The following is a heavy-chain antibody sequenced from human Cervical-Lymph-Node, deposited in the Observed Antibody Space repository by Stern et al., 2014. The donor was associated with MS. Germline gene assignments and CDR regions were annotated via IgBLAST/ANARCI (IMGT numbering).Heavy chain of an antibody. CDR1: GYTFTGYY. CDR2: LNPNSGGT. V-gene: IGHV1-2*02. CDR3: ARLSSSREFDP. J-gene: IGHJ5*02. Sequence: VQLVQSGAEVKKPGASVKVSCKASGYTFTGYYMHWVRQAPGQGLEWMGWLNPNSGGTNYAKKFQGRVTMTRDTSISTAYMELSRLTSDDTAVYYCARLSSSREFDPWGQGTLVTVSS. D-gene: IGHD6-13*01.